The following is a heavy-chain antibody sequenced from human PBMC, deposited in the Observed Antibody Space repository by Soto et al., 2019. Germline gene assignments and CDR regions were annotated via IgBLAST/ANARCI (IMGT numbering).Heavy chain of an antibody. V-gene: IGHV4-59*08. D-gene: IGHD3-10*01. Sequence: QVQLQESGPGLVKPSETLSLTCTVSGGSITNYYCSWFRQPPGKGLEWIGYINYDGYSAYNLSRKRRVTLSMAASKTQFSLMLESVTATDTAVYYCARHGFGPLHGLVDVWGPGTTVIVSS. CDR2: INYDGYS. CDR1: GGSITNYY. CDR3: ARHGFGPLHGLVDV. J-gene: IGHJ6*02.